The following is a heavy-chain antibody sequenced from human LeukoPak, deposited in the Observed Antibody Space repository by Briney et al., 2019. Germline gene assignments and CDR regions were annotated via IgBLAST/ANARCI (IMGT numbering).Heavy chain of an antibody. Sequence: GGSLRLSCAASEFTFSNYAMHWVRLAPGEGLEWVASIRSDGSNKYYADSVKGRFTVSRDNSKNMLYLQMISLRAEDTAVYYCARDRPNILGFDPWGQGTLVTVSS. CDR3: ARDRPNILGFDP. J-gene: IGHJ5*02. CDR1: EFTFSNYA. CDR2: IRSDGSNK. D-gene: IGHD2-8*01. V-gene: IGHV3-30*04.